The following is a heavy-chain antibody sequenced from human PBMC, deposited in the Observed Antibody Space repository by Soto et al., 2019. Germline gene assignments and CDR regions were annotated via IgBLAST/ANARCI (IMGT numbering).Heavy chain of an antibody. CDR3: ARDRVIGAGGGVRSLGD. CDR2: VSAYNGNT. CDR1: GYTFTSYG. V-gene: IGHV1-18*04. J-gene: IGHJ4*02. Sequence: ASVKVSCKASGYTFTSYGISWVRQAPGQGLEWMGWVSAYNGNTNYAQKLQGRVTMTTDTSTSTAYMELRSLRSDDTAVYYWARDRVIGAGGGVRSLGDWGQGTLVTVSS. D-gene: IGHD6-6*01.